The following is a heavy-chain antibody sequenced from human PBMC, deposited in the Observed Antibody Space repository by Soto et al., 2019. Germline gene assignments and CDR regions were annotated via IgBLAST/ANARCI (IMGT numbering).Heavy chain of an antibody. Sequence: EVQLLESGGGLVQPGGSLRLSCTASGFTFSSYAMNWVRQAPGKGPEWVSVISGSGGSTYYADSVKGRFTISRDNSKNKLYLQMNSLRAEDTAVFYCASRTSGWYFDYWGQGTLVTVSS. D-gene: IGHD6-19*01. CDR1: GFTFSSYA. CDR3: ASRTSGWYFDY. J-gene: IGHJ4*02. V-gene: IGHV3-23*01. CDR2: ISGSGGST.